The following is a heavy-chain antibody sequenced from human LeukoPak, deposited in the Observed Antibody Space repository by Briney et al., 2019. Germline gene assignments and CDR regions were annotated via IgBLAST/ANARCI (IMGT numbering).Heavy chain of an antibody. CDR1: GGSISSYY. CDR3: ARSCSGGSCYLI. Sequence: SETLSLTCTVSGGSISSYYWSWIPQPPGKGLEWIGYIYCSGSTNYNPSLKSRVTISVDTSKNQFSLKLSSVTAADTAVYYCARSCSGGSCYLIWGQGTLVTVSS. V-gene: IGHV4-59*01. J-gene: IGHJ4*02. CDR2: IYCSGST. D-gene: IGHD2-15*01.